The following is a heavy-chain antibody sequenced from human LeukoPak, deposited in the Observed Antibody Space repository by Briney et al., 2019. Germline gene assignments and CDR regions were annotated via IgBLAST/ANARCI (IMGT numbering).Heavy chain of an antibody. V-gene: IGHV1-8*03. D-gene: IGHD2-21*02. CDR3: ARTTSMTASGYDY. CDR2: INPDTGDK. J-gene: IGHJ4*02. Sequence: ASVKVSCKASGYTFTNYHINWVRQPSGQGLEGVTWINPDTGDKGYERKFQDRVTITTDTSISTAYMELSSLSSEDTAVYFCARTTSMTASGYDYWGQGTLVTVSS. CDR1: GYTFTNYH.